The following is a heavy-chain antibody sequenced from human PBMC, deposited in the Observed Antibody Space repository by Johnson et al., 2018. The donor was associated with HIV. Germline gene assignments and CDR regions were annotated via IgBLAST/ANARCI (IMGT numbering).Heavy chain of an antibody. J-gene: IGHJ3*02. Sequence: QEQLVESGGGLVKPGRSLRLSCAASGFTFSSYAMHWVRQAPGKGLEWVAVIWYDGSNKYYADSVKGRFTISRDNARNSLYLQMSSLRAEDTALYYCARGKGAAAGLDTFDIWGQGTMVSVSS. CDR1: GFTFSSYA. D-gene: IGHD6-13*01. CDR2: IWYDGSNK. CDR3: ARGKGAAAGLDTFDI. V-gene: IGHV3-33*08.